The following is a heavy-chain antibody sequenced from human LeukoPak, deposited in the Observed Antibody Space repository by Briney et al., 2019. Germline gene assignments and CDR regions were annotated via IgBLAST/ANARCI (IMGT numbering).Heavy chain of an antibody. V-gene: IGHV3-20*04. Sequence: PGGSLRLSCAASGFTFDDYGMSWVRQAPGKGVEWVSGINWNGGSTGYADSVKGRFTISRDNAKNSLYLQMNSLRVEDTALYYCARGIRFLEWLSGSDYWGQGTLVTVSS. CDR2: INWNGGST. D-gene: IGHD3-3*01. CDR1: GFTFDDYG. J-gene: IGHJ4*02. CDR3: ARGIRFLEWLSGSDY.